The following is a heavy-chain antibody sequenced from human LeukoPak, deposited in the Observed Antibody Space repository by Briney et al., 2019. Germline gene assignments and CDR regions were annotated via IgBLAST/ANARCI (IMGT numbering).Heavy chain of an antibody. CDR1: GFTFSSYS. CDR2: ISSSSSTI. CDR3: ARPRTYDSSGYYYAGAFDI. D-gene: IGHD3-22*01. Sequence: PGGSLRLSCAASGFTFSSYSMNWVRQAPGKGLEWVSYISSSSSTIYYADSVKGRFTISRDNAKNSLYLQMNSLRDEDTAVYYCARPRTYDSSGYYYAGAFDISGQGTMVTVSS. J-gene: IGHJ3*02. V-gene: IGHV3-48*02.